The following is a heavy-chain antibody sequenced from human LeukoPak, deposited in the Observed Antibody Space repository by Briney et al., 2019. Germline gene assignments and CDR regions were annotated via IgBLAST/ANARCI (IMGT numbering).Heavy chain of an antibody. Sequence: GGSLRLSCEASGFTFNTYWMIWVRQAPGKGLEWVANIKQDGSEKYYVDSVKGRFTISRDNAKNSLYLQMNSLRAEDTAVYYCCTAAIFDYWGQGTLVTVSS. J-gene: IGHJ4*02. V-gene: IGHV3-7*01. CDR2: IKQDGSEK. D-gene: IGHD2-2*01. CDR3: CTAAIFDY. CDR1: GFTFNTYW.